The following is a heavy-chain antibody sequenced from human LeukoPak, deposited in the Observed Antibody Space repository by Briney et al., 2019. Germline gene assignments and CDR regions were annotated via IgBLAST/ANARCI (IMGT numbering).Heavy chain of an antibody. J-gene: IGHJ4*02. V-gene: IGHV3-7*04. CDR1: GFTFSSYW. CDR2: IKQDGSEK. Sequence: GESLRLSWVVSGFTFSSYWMSWVRQAPGKGLEWVANIKQDGSEKYYVDSVEGRFTISRDNAKNSLYLQMISLRAEDTAVYYCARGLGDFDYWGQGTLVTVSS. CDR3: ARGLGDFDY. D-gene: IGHD1-26*01.